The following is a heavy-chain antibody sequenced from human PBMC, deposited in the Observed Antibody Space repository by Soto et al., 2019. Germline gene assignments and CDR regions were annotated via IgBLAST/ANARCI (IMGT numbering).Heavy chain of an antibody. CDR1: GFTFSSYA. V-gene: IGHV3-23*01. CDR3: AKAGDIVVVPATDYYYYGMDV. D-gene: IGHD2-2*01. CDR2: ISCSGGST. Sequence: PVGSLRLSCEASGFTFSSYAMSWFRQAPGKGLEWVSAISCSGGSTYYADSVKGRFTISRDNSKNTLYLQMNSLRAEDTAVYYCAKAGDIVVVPATDYYYYGMDVWGQGTTVTVSS. J-gene: IGHJ6*02.